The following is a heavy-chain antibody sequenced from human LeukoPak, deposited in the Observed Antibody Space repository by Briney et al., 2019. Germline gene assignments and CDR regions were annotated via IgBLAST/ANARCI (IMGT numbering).Heavy chain of an antibody. CDR2: ISGSGGST. J-gene: IGHJ4*02. CDR3: ARDRPHSGYDFDY. Sequence: GGSLRLSCAASGFTFSSYAMSWVRQAPGKGLEWVSAISGSGGSTYYADSVKGRFTISRDNAKSSLYLQMNSLRAEDTAIYYCARDRPHSGYDFDYWGQGTLVTVSS. V-gene: IGHV3-23*01. CDR1: GFTFSSYA. D-gene: IGHD5-12*01.